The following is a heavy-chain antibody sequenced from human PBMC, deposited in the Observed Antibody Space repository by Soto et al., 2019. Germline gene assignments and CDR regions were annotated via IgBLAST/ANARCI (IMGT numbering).Heavy chain of an antibody. Sequence: QVQLVESGGGVVQPGRSLRLSCAASGFTFSSYAMHWVRQAPGKGLEWVAVISYDGSNKYYADSVKGRFTISRDNSKNTLYLQMNSLRAEDTAVYYCARGWGWNYFDYWGQGTLVTDSS. CDR3: ARGWGWNYFDY. J-gene: IGHJ4*02. CDR2: ISYDGSNK. V-gene: IGHV3-30-3*01. D-gene: IGHD6-19*01. CDR1: GFTFSSYA.